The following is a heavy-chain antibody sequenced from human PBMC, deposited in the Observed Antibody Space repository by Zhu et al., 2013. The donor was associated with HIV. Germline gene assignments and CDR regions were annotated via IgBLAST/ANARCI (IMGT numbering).Heavy chain of an antibody. CDR3: TRDRQRVTFDY. Sequence: QLVQSRLEVKKPGASVRISCKTTGFIFTSVGYSWVRQAPGKGFEWIGWVNPYNGVRVPAEKPRDRLTLAADTSTNAVYMELSNLRPDDTATYFCTRDRQRVTFDYWGQGTLVTVTS. CDR2: VNPYNGVR. D-gene: IGHD6-25*01. V-gene: IGHV1-18*04. CDR1: GFIFTSVG. J-gene: IGHJ4*02.